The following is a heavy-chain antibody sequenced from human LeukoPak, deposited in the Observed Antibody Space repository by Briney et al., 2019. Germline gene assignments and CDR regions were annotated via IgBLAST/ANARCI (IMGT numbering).Heavy chain of an antibody. CDR1: GGTFSDYA. V-gene: IGHV1-69*13. CDR3: ARAHRIAAAEWGVDY. CDR2: FIPILGTA. J-gene: IGHJ4*02. Sequence: ASVKVSCKASGGTFSDYALNWVRQAPGQGLEWMGVFIPILGTANSTQKFQGRVTITADESTSTAYMELSSLRSEDTAVYYCARAHRIAAAEWGVDYWGQGTLVTVSS. D-gene: IGHD6-13*01.